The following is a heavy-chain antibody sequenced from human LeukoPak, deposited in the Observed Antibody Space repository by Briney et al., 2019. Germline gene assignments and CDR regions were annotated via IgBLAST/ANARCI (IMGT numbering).Heavy chain of an antibody. CDR2: IKQDGSEK. CDR1: GFTFSSYW. J-gene: IGHJ3*02. D-gene: IGHD1-1*01. Sequence: PGGSLRLSCAASGFTFSSYWMSWVRQAPGKGLEWVANIKQDGSEKYYVDSVKGRFTISRDNAKNSLYLQMNSLGAEDTAVYYCAREQLEPTSSYAFDIWGQGTMVTVSS. CDR3: AREQLEPTSSYAFDI. V-gene: IGHV3-7*01.